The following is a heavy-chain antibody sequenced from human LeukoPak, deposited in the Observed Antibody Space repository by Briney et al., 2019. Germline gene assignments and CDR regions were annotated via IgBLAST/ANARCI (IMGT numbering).Heavy chain of an antibody. CDR3: ASSGYSSRAGYYGMDV. CDR2: IYYSGST. V-gene: IGHV4-31*03. J-gene: IGHJ6*02. CDR1: GGSISSGGYY. D-gene: IGHD6-13*01. Sequence: SQTLSLTCTVSGGSISSGGYYWSWIRQHPGKGLEWIGYIYYSGSTYYNPSPKSRVTISVDTSKNQFSLKLSSVTAADTAVYYCASSGYSSRAGYYGMDVWGQGTTVTVSS.